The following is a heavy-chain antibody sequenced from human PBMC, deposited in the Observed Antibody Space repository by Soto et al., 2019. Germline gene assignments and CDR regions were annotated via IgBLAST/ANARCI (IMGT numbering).Heavy chain of an antibody. J-gene: IGHJ4*02. CDR3: AKSRSKTFDY. CDR1: GFTFSSYG. CDR2: ISYDGSNK. V-gene: IGHV3-30*18. D-gene: IGHD2-2*01. Sequence: QVQLVESGGGVVQPGRSLRLSCAASGFTFSSYGMHWVRQATGKGLEWVAVISYDGSNKYYADSVKGRFTISRDNSKNTLYLQMNSLRAEDTAVYYCAKSRSKTFDYWGQGTLVTVSS.